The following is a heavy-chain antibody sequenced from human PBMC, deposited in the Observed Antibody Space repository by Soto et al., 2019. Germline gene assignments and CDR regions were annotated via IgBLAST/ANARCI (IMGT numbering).Heavy chain of an antibody. CDR2: IFHSGIT. Sequence: SETLSLTCTISGDSFSNHYWTWIRQSPGKGLEWIGYIFHSGITDYNPSVKSRVTISIDKSRNLFSLNLTSVTAADTAVYYCARDCYFYDSRGYYRTLDSWGQGTLVTVSS. CDR3: ARDCYFYDSRGYYRTLDS. CDR1: GDSFSNHY. V-gene: IGHV4-59*11. D-gene: IGHD3-22*01. J-gene: IGHJ5*01.